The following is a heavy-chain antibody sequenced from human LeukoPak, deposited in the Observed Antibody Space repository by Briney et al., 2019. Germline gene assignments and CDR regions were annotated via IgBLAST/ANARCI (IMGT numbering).Heavy chain of an antibody. D-gene: IGHD6-13*01. CDR1: GGSISSYY. Sequence: SETLSLTCTVSGGSISSYYWSWIRQPPGKGLEWIGSIYYSGSTYYNPSLKSRVTISVDTSKNQFSLKLPSVTAADTAVYYCARVFPHSSSWHFDYWGQGTLVTVSS. V-gene: IGHV4-59*01. CDR2: IYYSGST. CDR3: ARVFPHSSSWHFDY. J-gene: IGHJ4*02.